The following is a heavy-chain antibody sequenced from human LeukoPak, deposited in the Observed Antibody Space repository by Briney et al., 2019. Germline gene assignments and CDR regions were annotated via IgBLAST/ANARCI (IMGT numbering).Heavy chain of an antibody. V-gene: IGHV1-2*02. CDR3: ARVPLTAKGFDY. CDR1: GYTFTGYF. Sequence: ASVKVSCKASGYTFTGYFMHWVRQAPGQGLEWMGWINPNSGGTHYAQKFQGRVTMTRDTSISTAYMELSGLRSDDTAVYYCARVPLTAKGFDYWGQGTLVTVSS. J-gene: IGHJ4*02. CDR2: INPNSGGT. D-gene: IGHD1-14*01.